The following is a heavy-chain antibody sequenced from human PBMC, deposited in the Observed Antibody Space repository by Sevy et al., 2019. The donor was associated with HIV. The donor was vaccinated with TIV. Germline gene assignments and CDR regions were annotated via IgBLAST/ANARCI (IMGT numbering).Heavy chain of an antibody. CDR1: GFTFSTYT. D-gene: IGHD2-2*01. J-gene: IGHJ4*01. CDR2: ISGFSSYI. CDR3: ARDGGCTSTSCLLYFDY. V-gene: IGHV3-21*01. Sequence: GGSLRLSCAVSGFTFSTYTMNWVRQAPGKGLEWVSSISGFSSYIYYADSVKGRFTISRGNAKNSLYLQMNSLRAEDTAVSYCARDGGCTSTSCLLYFDYWGQGTLVTVSS.